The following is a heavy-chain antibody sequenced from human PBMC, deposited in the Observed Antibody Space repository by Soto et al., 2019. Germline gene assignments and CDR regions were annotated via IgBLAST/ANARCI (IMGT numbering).Heavy chain of an antibody. V-gene: IGHV1-8*01. CDR3: ARGSSSWYYYYGMDV. D-gene: IGHD6-13*01. Sequence: SVKVSCKASGYTFTSYDINWVRQATGQGLEWMGWMNPNSGNTGYAQKFQGRVTMTRNTSISTAYMELSSLRSEDTAVYYCARGSSSWYYYYGMDVWGQGTTVTVSS. CDR1: GYTFTSYD. CDR2: MNPNSGNT. J-gene: IGHJ6*02.